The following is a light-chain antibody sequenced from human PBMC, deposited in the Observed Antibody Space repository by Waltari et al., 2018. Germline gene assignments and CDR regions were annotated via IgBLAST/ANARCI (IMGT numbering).Light chain of an antibody. Sequence: DIQVTQSPSSLAASVGDRVTISCRTSHSIYNYLKWYQQKPGKAPQRHIFGASSLQNGVPSRFSGSGSGTDFTLTISGLQPEDFATYFCHQSYNPPQSFGQGTKLEIK. CDR1: HSIYNY. CDR3: HQSYNPPQS. CDR2: GAS. V-gene: IGKV1-39*01. J-gene: IGKJ2*03.